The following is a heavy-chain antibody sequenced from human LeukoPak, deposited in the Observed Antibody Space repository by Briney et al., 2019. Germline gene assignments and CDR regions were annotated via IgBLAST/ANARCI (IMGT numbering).Heavy chain of an antibody. Sequence: PSETLSLTCTVSGGSISSYYWSWIRQPPGKGLEWIGYIYYSGSTNYNPSLKSRVTISVDTSKNQFSLKLSSVTAADTAVYYCARVDGSSGYSYNRSWFDPWGQGTLVTVSS. CDR1: GGSISSYY. V-gene: IGHV4-59*01. CDR2: IYYSGST. D-gene: IGHD3-22*01. CDR3: ARVDGSSGYSYNRSWFDP. J-gene: IGHJ5*02.